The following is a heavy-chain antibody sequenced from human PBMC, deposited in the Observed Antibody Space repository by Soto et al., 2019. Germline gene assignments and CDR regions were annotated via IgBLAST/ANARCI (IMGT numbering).Heavy chain of an antibody. V-gene: IGHV1-18*04. Sequence: QVQLVQSGAEVKKPGTSVMVSCKASGYIFTSYGISWVRQAPGQGLEWMGWITAYNGNTNYAQKFQGRVTMITDTSTTTAYMKVNILRSDDTVVYYGARGGVGGTSGWFDPWGQGTLVTVSS. CDR1: GYIFTSYG. CDR3: ARGGVGGTSGWFDP. J-gene: IGHJ5*02. CDR2: ITAYNGNT. D-gene: IGHD1-26*01.